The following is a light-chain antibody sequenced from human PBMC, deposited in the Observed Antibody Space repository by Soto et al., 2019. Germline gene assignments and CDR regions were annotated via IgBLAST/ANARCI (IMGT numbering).Light chain of an antibody. CDR1: QTISKW. J-gene: IGKJ3*01. CDR3: QQYNHSSFT. CDR2: DAS. Sequence: DVQMTQSPSTLSASVGDRVTITCRASQTISKWLAWYQQKPGRAPNLLIYDASSLQTGVPSRFSGSGSGTEFTLIINSLQSDDFATYHCQQYNHSSFTFGPGTKVDLK. V-gene: IGKV1-5*01.